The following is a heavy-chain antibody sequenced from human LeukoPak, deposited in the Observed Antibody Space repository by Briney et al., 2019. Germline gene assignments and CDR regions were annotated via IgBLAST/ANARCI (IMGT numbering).Heavy chain of an antibody. CDR1: GFTFSSYG. CDR3: ARSYMVRGVIGY. J-gene: IGHJ4*02. CDR2: IRYDGSNK. Sequence: GGSLRLSCAASGFTFSSYGMHWVRQAAGEGLEWVAFIRYDGSNKYYADSVKGRFTISRDNAKNSLYLQMNSLRAEDTAVYYCARSYMVRGVIGYWGQGTLVTVSS. D-gene: IGHD3-10*01. V-gene: IGHV3-30*02.